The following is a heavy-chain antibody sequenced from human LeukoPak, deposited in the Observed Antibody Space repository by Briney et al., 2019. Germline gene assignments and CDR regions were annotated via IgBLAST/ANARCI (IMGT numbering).Heavy chain of an antibody. D-gene: IGHD3-10*01. CDR3: ARGVISYGSGTSGFDY. V-gene: IGHV4-61*01. CDR2: IYYSGST. CDR1: GYSISSGFY. Sequence: SETLSLTCTVSGYSISSGFYWGWIRQPPGKGLEWIGYIYYSGSTNYNPSLKSRVTISVDTSKNQFSLKLSSVTAADTAVYYCARGVISYGSGTSGFDYWGQGTLVTVSS. J-gene: IGHJ4*02.